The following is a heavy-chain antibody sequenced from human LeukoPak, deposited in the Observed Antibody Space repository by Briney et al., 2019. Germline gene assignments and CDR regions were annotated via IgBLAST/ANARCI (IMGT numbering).Heavy chain of an antibody. Sequence: GGSLRLSCAASGFTFTNYEMSWVRQAPGKGLEWVANIKQDGSEKYYVDSVKGRFTISRDNAKNSLYLQMNSLRAEDTAVYYCARDLSYYDFWSGYRPHPDYGMDVWGQGTTVTVSS. D-gene: IGHD3-3*01. CDR3: ARDLSYYDFWSGYRPHPDYGMDV. J-gene: IGHJ6*02. V-gene: IGHV3-7*01. CDR2: IKQDGSEK. CDR1: GFTFTNYE.